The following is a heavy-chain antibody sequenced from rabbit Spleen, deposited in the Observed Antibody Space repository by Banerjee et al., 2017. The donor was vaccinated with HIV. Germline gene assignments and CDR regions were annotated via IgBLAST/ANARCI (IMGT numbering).Heavy chain of an antibody. V-gene: IGHV1S45*01. CDR2: IVFGGGSA. Sequence: QEQLEESGGGLVKPEGSLTLTCTASGFSFSSKYWIWWVRQAPGKGLEWLGYIVFGGGSAYYANWAKGRFTISKTSSTTVTLQMTSLTVADTATYFCANVIYGYGGALDPWGPGTLVTVS. CDR3: ANVIYGYGGALDP. D-gene: IGHD6-1*01. CDR1: GFSFSSKYW. J-gene: IGHJ2*01.